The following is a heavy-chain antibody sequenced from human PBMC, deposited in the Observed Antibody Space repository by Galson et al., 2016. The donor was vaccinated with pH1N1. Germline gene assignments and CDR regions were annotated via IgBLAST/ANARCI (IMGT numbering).Heavy chain of an antibody. J-gene: IGHJ4*02. V-gene: IGHV4-61*02. D-gene: IGHD3-10*01. CDR2: LYTSGST. CDR3: ARDRVALTGIFDY. Sequence: TLSLTCTVSGGSISSGSYYWSWIRQPAGEGLEWIGRLYTSGSTTYNPSLKSRVTMSVDTSKDQFSLRLTSVTAADTAVYYCARDRVALTGIFDYWGQGTLVTVSS. CDR1: GGSISSGSYY.